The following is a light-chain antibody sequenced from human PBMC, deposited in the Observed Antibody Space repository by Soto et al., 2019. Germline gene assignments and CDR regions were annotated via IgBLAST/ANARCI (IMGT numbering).Light chain of an antibody. V-gene: IGLV2-8*01. J-gene: IGLJ1*01. CDR3: CSYVGSNNYV. CDR1: SSDVGGYNY. CDR2: EVT. Sequence: QSVLTQPPSASGSPGHSVAISCTGTSSDVGGYNYVSWYQQYPGKAPKLIMYEVTKRPSGVPDRFSGSKSGNTASLTVSGLQAEDEADYYCCSYVGSNNYVFGTGTKVTVL.